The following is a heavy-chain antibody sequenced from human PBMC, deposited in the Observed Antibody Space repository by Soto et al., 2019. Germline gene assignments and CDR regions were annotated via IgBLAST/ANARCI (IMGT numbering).Heavy chain of an antibody. Sequence: QITLKESGPTLVKPTQTLTLTCTFSGFSLSTSGVGVGWIRQPPGKALEWLALIYWDDDKRYSPSLKGRLTITKDTSKNQVVLTMTNMDPVDTATYYCAHRLAIFGDITEFDYWGQGTLVTVSS. CDR1: GFSLSTSGVG. CDR2: IYWDDDK. D-gene: IGHD3-3*01. V-gene: IGHV2-5*02. J-gene: IGHJ4*02. CDR3: AHRLAIFGDITEFDY.